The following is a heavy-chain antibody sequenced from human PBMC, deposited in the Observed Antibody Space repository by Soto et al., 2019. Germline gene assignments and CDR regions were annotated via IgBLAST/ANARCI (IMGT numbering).Heavy chain of an antibody. CDR1: GGSISSYY. CDR3: ARDYSL. Sequence: SETLALTCTVSGGSISSYYWSWIRQPPGKGLEWIGYIYYSGSTNYNPSLKSRVTISVDTSKNQFSLKLSSVTAADTAVYYCARDYSLWGQGTLVTVYS. J-gene: IGHJ4*02. CDR2: IYYSGST. V-gene: IGHV4-59*01. D-gene: IGHD2-21*01.